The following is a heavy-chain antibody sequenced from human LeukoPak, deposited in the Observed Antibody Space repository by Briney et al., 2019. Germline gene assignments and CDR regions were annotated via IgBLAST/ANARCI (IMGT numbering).Heavy chain of an antibody. CDR3: ARDRTRRWLQQDGFDI. Sequence: ASVKVSCKASGYTFTSYGISWVRQAPEQGLEWMGWISAYNGNTNYAQKLQGRVTITADESTSTAYMDLSSLRSEDTAVYYCARDRTRRWLQQDGFDIWGQGTMVTVSS. J-gene: IGHJ3*02. V-gene: IGHV1-18*01. CDR2: ISAYNGNT. D-gene: IGHD5-24*01. CDR1: GYTFTSYG.